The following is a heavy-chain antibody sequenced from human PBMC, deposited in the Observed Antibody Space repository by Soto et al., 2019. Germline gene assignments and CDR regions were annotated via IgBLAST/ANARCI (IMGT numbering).Heavy chain of an antibody. D-gene: IGHD1-1*01. CDR1: GFVFSDYY. CDR3: ARRLTGRTTGDWFDP. J-gene: IGHJ5*02. Sequence: VQLVESGGGLVKPGGSLRLSCAASGFVFSDYYMTWIRQAPGKALEWVSDISSGGAVSNFADSVRGRFTISRDNTNNSLYLQMNNLRAEDTAIYYCARRLTGRTTGDWFDPWGKGTLVTVPS. CDR2: ISSGGAVS. V-gene: IGHV3-11*01.